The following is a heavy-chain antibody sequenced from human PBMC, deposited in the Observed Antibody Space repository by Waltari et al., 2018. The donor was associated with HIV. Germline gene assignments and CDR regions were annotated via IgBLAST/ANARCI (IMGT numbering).Heavy chain of an antibody. J-gene: IGHJ4*02. CDR3: APRDYGDYQFDY. D-gene: IGHD4-17*01. V-gene: IGHV4-39*01. CDR1: GGSIISNVYY. CDR2: VYYCWST. Sequence: QLQLQESGPGLVKPSETLSLTCTVYGGSIISNVYYWGWIRQPPGKGLEWIGSVYYCWSTYYNPSLKSRVTISVDTSKNQFYLMLRSVTAADTAVYYCAPRDYGDYQFDYWGRGTLVTVSS.